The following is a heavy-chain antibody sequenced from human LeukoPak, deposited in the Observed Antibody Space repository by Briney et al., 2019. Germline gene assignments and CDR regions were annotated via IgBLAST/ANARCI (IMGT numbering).Heavy chain of an antibody. CDR3: ARPGQSSWWVYFNY. Sequence: KTSETLSLTCTVSSGSSSSYYWTWIRQPPGKGLEWIGYIHTSGSTNYNPSLKSRVTMSVDTSKNQFSLQLSSVTAADTAVYYCARPGQSSWWVYFNYWGQGTLVTVSS. D-gene: IGHD2-15*01. CDR2: IHTSGST. CDR1: SGSSSSYY. V-gene: IGHV4-4*09. J-gene: IGHJ4*02.